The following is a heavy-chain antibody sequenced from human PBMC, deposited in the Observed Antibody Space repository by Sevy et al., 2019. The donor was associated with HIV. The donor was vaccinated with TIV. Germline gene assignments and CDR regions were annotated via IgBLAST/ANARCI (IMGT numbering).Heavy chain of an antibody. CDR3: ARDAGNVDYGFYAFDI. J-gene: IGHJ3*02. CDR2: IAYDGSNK. V-gene: IGHV3-30*09. CDR1: GFTFSSYA. Sequence: GGSLRLSCAASGFTFSSYAMHWVRQAPGKGLEWVAVIAYDGSNKYYADSVKGRFAISRDNSTNTLYLQMNSLRAEDTAVYYCARDAGNVDYGFYAFDIWGQGTMVTVSS. D-gene: IGHD3-10*01.